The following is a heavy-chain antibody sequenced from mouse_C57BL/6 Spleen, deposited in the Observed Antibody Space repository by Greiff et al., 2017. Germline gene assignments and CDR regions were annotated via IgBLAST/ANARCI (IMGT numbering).Heavy chain of an antibody. CDR1: GYTFPSYW. V-gene: IGHV1-64*01. CDR3: ARGDTTVVDLVY. Sequence: QVQLQQPGAELVKPGASVKLSCKASGYTFPSYWMHWVKQRPGQGLEWIGMIHPNSGSTNYNEKFKSKATLTVDKSSSTAYMQLSSLPSEDSAVYYCARGDTTVVDLVYWGQGTTRTVSS. D-gene: IGHD1-1*01. CDR2: IHPNSGST. J-gene: IGHJ2*01.